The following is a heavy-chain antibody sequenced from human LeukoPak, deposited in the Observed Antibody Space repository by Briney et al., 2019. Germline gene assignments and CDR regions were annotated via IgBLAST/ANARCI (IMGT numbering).Heavy chain of an antibody. D-gene: IGHD5-18*01. CDR3: ARSQGYSYGSSY. V-gene: IGHV1-69*13. J-gene: IGHJ4*02. CDR2: IVPILGTA. CDR1: GGSFGRYA. Sequence: SVNVSFKSPGGSFGRYAISWVRQAPGQGLEWMGGIVPILGTANYAQKFQGRVTITADDSTGTAYMELTSLRSADTAVYYCARSQGYSYGSSYWGQGTLVTVSS.